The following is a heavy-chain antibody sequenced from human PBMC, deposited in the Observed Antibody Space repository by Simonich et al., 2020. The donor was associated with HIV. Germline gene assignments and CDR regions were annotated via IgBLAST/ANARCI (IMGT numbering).Heavy chain of an antibody. Sequence: QVQLQQWGAGLLKPSDTLSLTCAVYGGSFSGYYWSWIRQPPGKGLEWIGEINDCGNTNYKSSLNSRATISVDKSKNQFSLKLSSVTAADTAIYYCARRDRELILYFDYWGQGNLVTVSS. V-gene: IGHV4-34*01. J-gene: IGHJ4*02. CDR1: GGSFSGYY. CDR3: ARRDRELILYFDY. D-gene: IGHD3-3*01. CDR2: INDCGNT.